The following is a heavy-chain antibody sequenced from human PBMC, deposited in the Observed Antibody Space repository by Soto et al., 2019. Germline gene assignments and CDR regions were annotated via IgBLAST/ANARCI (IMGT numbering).Heavy chain of an antibody. CDR3: ARLKTDYFDY. CDR1: GGSISSSSYY. Sequence: TSETLSLTCTVSGGSISSSSYYWGWIRQPPGKGLEWIGSIYYSGSTYYNPSLKSRVTISVDTSKNQFSLKLSSVTAADTAVYYCARLKTDYFDYWGQGTLVTVSS. V-gene: IGHV4-39*01. CDR2: IYYSGST. J-gene: IGHJ4*02.